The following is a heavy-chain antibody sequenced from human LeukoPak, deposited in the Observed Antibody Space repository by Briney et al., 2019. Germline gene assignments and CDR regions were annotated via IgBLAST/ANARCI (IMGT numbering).Heavy chain of an antibody. J-gene: IGHJ4*02. V-gene: IGHV1-46*01. CDR3: ARGKKGYFDWLFPPMDY. CDR2: INPSGGST. Sequence: GASVKVSCKASGYTFTSYYMHWVRQAPGQGLEWMGIINPSGGSTSYAQKFQGRVTMTRDTSTSTVYMELSSLRSEDTAVYYCARGKKGYFDWLFPPMDYWGQGTLVTVSS. D-gene: IGHD3-9*01. CDR1: GYTFTSYY.